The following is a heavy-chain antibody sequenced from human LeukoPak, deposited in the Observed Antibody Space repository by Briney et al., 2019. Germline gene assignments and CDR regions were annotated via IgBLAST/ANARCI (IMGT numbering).Heavy chain of an antibody. CDR3: AHKGPGRVLEWLSVPFDY. J-gene: IGHJ4*02. V-gene: IGHV2-5*01. CDR2: MYRNDDK. CDR1: GFSLSTSGVG. Sequence: SGPTLVKPTQTLTLTCTFSGFSLSTSGVGVGWIRQPSGKALEWLALMYRNDDKRYSPSLKSRLTITKDTSKNQVVLTMTNMDPVDTATYYCAHKGPGRVLEWLSVPFDYWGQGTLVTVSS. D-gene: IGHD3-3*01.